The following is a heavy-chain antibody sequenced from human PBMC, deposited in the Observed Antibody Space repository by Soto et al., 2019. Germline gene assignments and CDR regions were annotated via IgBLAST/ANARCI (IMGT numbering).Heavy chain of an antibody. CDR1: GFTFSSYS. Sequence: EVQLVESGGGLVQPGGSLRLSCAASGFTFSSYSMNWVRQAPGKGLEWVSYISSSSSTIYYADSVKGRFTISRDNAKNSLYLQMNSLRDEDTAVYYCARSGWQLRPYGMDVWGQGTTVTVSS. V-gene: IGHV3-48*02. CDR3: ARSGWQLRPYGMDV. J-gene: IGHJ6*02. CDR2: ISSSSSTI. D-gene: IGHD2-15*01.